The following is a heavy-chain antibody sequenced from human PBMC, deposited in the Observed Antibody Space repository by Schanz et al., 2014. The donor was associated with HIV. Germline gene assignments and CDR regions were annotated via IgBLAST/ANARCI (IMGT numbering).Heavy chain of an antibody. Sequence: EVQLVESGGGLVKPGGSLRLSCAASGFTFSRYSMNWVRQAPGKGLEWVASIPSSRHYIYYADSVKGRFTISRDNAKNSVYLQMNSLRAEDTAVCYCATDFSSSWCFDNWGQGTLVTVSS. V-gene: IGHV3-21*01. D-gene: IGHD6-13*01. J-gene: IGHJ4*02. CDR2: IPSSRHYI. CDR3: ATDFSSSWCFDN. CDR1: GFTFSRYS.